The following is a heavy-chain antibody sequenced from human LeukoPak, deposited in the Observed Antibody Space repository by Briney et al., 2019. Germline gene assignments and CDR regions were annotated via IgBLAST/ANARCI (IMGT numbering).Heavy chain of an antibody. D-gene: IGHD2-15*01. Sequence: PGGSLRLSCAASGFTFSSYEMNWVRQAPGKGLEWVSYISSSGSTIYYADSVKGRFTISRDNAKNSLYLQMNSLRAEDTAVYYCASLGDIVVVVAANAFDIWGQGTMVTVSS. CDR3: ASLGDIVVVVAANAFDI. J-gene: IGHJ3*02. V-gene: IGHV3-48*03. CDR1: GFTFSSYE. CDR2: ISSSGSTI.